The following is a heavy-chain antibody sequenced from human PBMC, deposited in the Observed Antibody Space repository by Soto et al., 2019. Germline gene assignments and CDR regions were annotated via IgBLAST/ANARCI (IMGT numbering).Heavy chain of an antibody. CDR2: VYWDDDK. D-gene: IGHD3-3*01. CDR3: AHRRLVICFGLVTQTDVWFDS. Sequence: QITLKESGPTLVNPTQTLTLTCTFSGFSLSTSGAAVGWIRQPPGKALEWLALVYWDDDKRYSPSIKNRVTITNDTSKNQVILTLSNVNPVDTATYYCAHRRLVICFGLVTQTDVWFDSWGQGTLVTVPS. V-gene: IGHV2-5*02. CDR1: GFSLSTSGAA. J-gene: IGHJ5*01.